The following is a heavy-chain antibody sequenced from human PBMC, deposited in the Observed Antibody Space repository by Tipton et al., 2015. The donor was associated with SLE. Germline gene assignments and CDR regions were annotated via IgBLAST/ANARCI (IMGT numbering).Heavy chain of an antibody. J-gene: IGHJ4*02. Sequence: LRLSCAASGFTFSNYAMNWVRQAPGKGLEWVGEINHSGNTNYNPSLKSRVTISVDTSKNQFSLKLSSVTAADTAVYYCACRIAARRSSLIPFDYWGQGTLVTVSS. CDR3: ACRIAARRSSLIPFDY. CDR2: INHSGNT. CDR1: GFTFSNYA. V-gene: IGHV4-34*08. D-gene: IGHD6-6*01.